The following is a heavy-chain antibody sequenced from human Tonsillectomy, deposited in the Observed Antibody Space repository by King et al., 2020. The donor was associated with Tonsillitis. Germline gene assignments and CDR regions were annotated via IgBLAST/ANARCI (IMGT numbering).Heavy chain of an antibody. CDR2: VFPGDSES. J-gene: IGHJ4*02. Sequence: VQLVESGAEVKKPGESLKISCQGSGYSLSSHWLGWVRQMPGKGLEWMGIVFPGDSESRYSPSFEGQVTISADESFSTAYLQWNSLKASDTAMYYCARHGYTFDYWGQGTLVTVSS. V-gene: IGHV5-51*01. CDR1: GYSLSSHW. CDR3: ARHGYTFDY. D-gene: IGHD3-16*02.